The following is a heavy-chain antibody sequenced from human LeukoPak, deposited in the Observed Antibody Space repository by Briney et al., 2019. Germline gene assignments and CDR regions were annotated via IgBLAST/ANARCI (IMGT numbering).Heavy chain of an antibody. Sequence: GGSLRLSCAASGFTFSSYWMHWVRQAPGKGLVWASRINSDGSSTSYADSVKGRFTISRDNAKNTLNLQMNSLRAEDTAVYYCARTRTNDYWGQGTLVTVSS. CDR2: INSDGSST. J-gene: IGHJ4*02. V-gene: IGHV3-74*01. D-gene: IGHD1-1*01. CDR3: ARTRTNDY. CDR1: GFTFSSYW.